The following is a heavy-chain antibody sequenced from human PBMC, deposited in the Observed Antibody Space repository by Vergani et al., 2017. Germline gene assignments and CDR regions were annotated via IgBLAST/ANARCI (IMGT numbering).Heavy chain of an antibody. J-gene: IGHJ6*02. V-gene: IGHV3-23*01. D-gene: IGHD6-6*01. Sequence: EVQLLESGGGLVQPGGSLRLSCAASGFTFSSYAMSWVRQAPGKGLGWVPAISGSGGSTYYADSVKGRFTISRDNAKNTLYLQMNSLRAEDTAVYYCAKEGLDIAARIYYYGMDVWGQGTTVTVSS. CDR1: GFTFSSYA. CDR2: ISGSGGST. CDR3: AKEGLDIAARIYYYGMDV.